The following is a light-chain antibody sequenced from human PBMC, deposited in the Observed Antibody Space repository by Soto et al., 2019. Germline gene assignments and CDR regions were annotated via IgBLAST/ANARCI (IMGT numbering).Light chain of an antibody. Sequence: ESVLTQSPGTLSLSPGERATLSCRASQSVSSSYLAWYQQKPGQAPRLLIYGASNRATGIPDRFSGSGSGTDFTLTISRLEPEDFEVYYCPQYGSSRFTFGPGTKVDIK. J-gene: IGKJ3*01. CDR1: QSVSSSY. CDR2: GAS. CDR3: PQYGSSRFT. V-gene: IGKV3-20*01.